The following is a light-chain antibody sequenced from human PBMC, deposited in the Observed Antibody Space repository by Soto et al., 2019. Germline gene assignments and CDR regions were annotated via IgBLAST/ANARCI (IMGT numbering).Light chain of an antibody. V-gene: IGKV1-39*01. J-gene: IGKJ4*01. CDR1: RTISSY. Sequence: DIQMTQSPSSLSASVGDRVTITCRAGRTISSYLNWYQQRPGKAPKLLIYAASSLQSGAPSRFSGSGSGTDFTLTISSLQPEDFATYYCQQSYSTPLLTFGGGTKVEIK. CDR3: QQSYSTPLLT. CDR2: AAS.